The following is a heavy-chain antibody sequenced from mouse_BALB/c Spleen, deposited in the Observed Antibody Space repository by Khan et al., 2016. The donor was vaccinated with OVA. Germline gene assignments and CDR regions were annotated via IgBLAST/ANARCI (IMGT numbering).Heavy chain of an antibody. CDR2: ISSGGTT. CDR3: ARDYWFTY. CDR1: GFTFSNYA. J-gene: IGHJ3*01. Sequence: EVELVESGGGLVQPGGSLKLSCAAPGFTFSNYAMSWVRQTPEKRLEWVASISSGGTTYCPDFVKGRFTISRDNARSFLYLQMSSLRSEDMAMYYCARDYWFTYWGQGTLVTVSA. V-gene: IGHV5-6-5*01.